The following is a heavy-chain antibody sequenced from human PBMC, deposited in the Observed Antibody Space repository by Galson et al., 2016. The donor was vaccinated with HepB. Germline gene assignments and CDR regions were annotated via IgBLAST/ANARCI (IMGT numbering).Heavy chain of an antibody. V-gene: IGHV3-30-3*01. CDR1: GFTLSSYA. D-gene: IGHD5-24*01. CDR2: ISFAGSNK. CDR3: ARAPLEMATIQRGYFDY. J-gene: IGHJ4*02. Sequence: SLRLSCAASGFTLSSYAMHWVRQAPGKGLEWVAVISFAGSNKYYADAVKGRFTISRDTSKNTLYLQMNSLSAEDTALYYCARAPLEMATIQRGYFDYLGQGPLVTVSS.